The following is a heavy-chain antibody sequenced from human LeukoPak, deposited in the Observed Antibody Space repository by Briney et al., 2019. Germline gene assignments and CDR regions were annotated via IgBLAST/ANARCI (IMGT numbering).Heavy chain of an antibody. V-gene: IGHV3-48*02. CDR3: ARVPEPRVATIPLLYYFDY. CDR2: ASSSSSTK. J-gene: IGHJ4*02. CDR1: GFNFSRYG. D-gene: IGHD5-24*01. Sequence: SGGSLRLSCAASGFNFSRYGMNWVRQAPGKGLEWVSYASSSSSTKYYAGSVKGRFTISRDNAKNSLYLQMSSLRDEDTAVYYCARVPEPRVATIPLLYYFDYWGQGTLVTVSS.